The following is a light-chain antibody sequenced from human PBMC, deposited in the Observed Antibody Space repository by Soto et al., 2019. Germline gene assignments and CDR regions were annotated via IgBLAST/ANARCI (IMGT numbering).Light chain of an antibody. J-gene: IGKJ1*01. Sequence: DIQMTQSPSTLSASVGDRVTVTCRASQNIGSWVAWYQQKPGKAPNLLIYKAATLENGVPSRFSDTGSGTEFTLTISSLQPDDFATYYCQQYSPYSSRTFGQGTKVEVK. CDR1: QNIGSW. CDR2: KAA. V-gene: IGKV1-5*03. CDR3: QQYSPYSSRT.